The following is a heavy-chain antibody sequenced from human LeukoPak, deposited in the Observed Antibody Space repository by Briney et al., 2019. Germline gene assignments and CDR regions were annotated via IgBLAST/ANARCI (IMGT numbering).Heavy chain of an antibody. V-gene: IGHV3-23*01. D-gene: IGHD1/OR15-1a*01. Sequence: GGSLRLSCAASGFTFPDYAMSWVRQAPGKGLEWVSGISGIDGITYYADSVRGRFTISSDNSKSTLYLQIHSLRAEDTAIYYCAKRFRGNTGAFDNWGQGTLVTVSS. CDR1: GFTFPDYA. CDR3: AKRFRGNTGAFDN. J-gene: IGHJ4*02. CDR2: ISGIDGIT.